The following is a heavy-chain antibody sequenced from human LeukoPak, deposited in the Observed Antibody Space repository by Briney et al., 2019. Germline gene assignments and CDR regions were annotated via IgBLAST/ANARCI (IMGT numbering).Heavy chain of an antibody. CDR1: GFTFSSYE. Sequence: GGSLRLSCAASGFTFSSYEMNWVRQAPGKGLEWVSYISSSGSTIYYADSVKGRFTISRDNAKNSLYLQMNSLRAEDTAVYYCARVKQQLVAPDYWGQGTLVTGSS. D-gene: IGHD6-13*01. CDR3: ARVKQQLVAPDY. J-gene: IGHJ4*02. V-gene: IGHV3-48*03. CDR2: ISSSGSTI.